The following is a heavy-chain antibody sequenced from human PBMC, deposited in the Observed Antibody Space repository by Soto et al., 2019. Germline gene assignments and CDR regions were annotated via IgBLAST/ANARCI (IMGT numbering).Heavy chain of an antibody. CDR2: ISGSGGST. V-gene: IGHV3-23*01. D-gene: IGHD3-22*01. CDR3: AKDYYYGSSGYALFDY. CDR1: GFTFSSYA. J-gene: IGHJ4*02. Sequence: PGGSLRLSCAASGFTFSSYAMSWVRQAPGKGLEWVSAISGSGGSTYYADSVKGRFTISRDNSKNTLYLQMSSLRAEDTAVYYCAKDYYYGSSGYALFDYWGQGTLVTVSS.